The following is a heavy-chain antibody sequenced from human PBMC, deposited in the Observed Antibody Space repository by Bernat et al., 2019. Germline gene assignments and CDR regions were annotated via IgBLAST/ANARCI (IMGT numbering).Heavy chain of an antibody. CDR3: ARGVGMITFGGVPENWFDP. Sequence: QVQLVQSGAEVKKPGASVKVSCKASGYTFTSYAMHWVRQAPGQRLEWMGWINAGNGNTKYSQKFQGRVTITRDTSASTAYMELSSLRSEDTAVYYCARGVGMITFGGVPENWFDPWGQGTLVTVYS. J-gene: IGHJ5*02. CDR2: INAGNGNT. V-gene: IGHV1-3*01. D-gene: IGHD3-16*01. CDR1: GYTFTSYA.